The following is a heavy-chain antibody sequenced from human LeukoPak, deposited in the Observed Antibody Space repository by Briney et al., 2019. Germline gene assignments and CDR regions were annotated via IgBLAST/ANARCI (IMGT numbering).Heavy chain of an antibody. D-gene: IGHD1-14*01. Sequence: ASVKVSFKASGYTFTSYYIHWVRQAPGQGLEWMGWINPNSGGTNYAQKFQGRVTMTRDRSISTAYMELSRLRSDDTAVYYCAKDHTIRSFDSWGQGTLVTVSS. V-gene: IGHV1-2*02. J-gene: IGHJ4*02. CDR3: AKDHTIRSFDS. CDR1: GYTFTSYY. CDR2: INPNSGGT.